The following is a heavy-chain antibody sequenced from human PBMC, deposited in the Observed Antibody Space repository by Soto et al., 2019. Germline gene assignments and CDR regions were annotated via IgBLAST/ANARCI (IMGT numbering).Heavy chain of an antibody. Sequence: ASVKVSCKASGYTFTSYGISWVRQAPGQGLEWMGWISAYNGNTNYAQKLQGRVTMTTDTSTSTAYMELRSLRSDDTAVYYCARIDVLRYLDWSTPNYYYGMDVWGQGSTVTVSS. J-gene: IGHJ6*02. CDR2: ISAYNGNT. CDR1: GYTFTSYG. D-gene: IGHD3-9*01. V-gene: IGHV1-18*04. CDR3: ARIDVLRYLDWSTPNYYYGMDV.